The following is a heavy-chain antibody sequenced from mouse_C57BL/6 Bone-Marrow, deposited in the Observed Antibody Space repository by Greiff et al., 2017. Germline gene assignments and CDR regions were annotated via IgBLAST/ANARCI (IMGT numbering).Heavy chain of an antibody. D-gene: IGHD2-5*01. V-gene: IGHV5-4*03. Sequence: EVMLVESGGGLVKPGGSLKLSCAASGFTFSSYAMSWVRQTPEKRLEWVATISDGGSYTYYPDNVKGRFTISRDNAKNNLYLQMSHLKSEDTAMYYCARKIYYSNSYFDYGGQGTTLTVSS. J-gene: IGHJ2*01. CDR1: GFTFSSYA. CDR3: ARKIYYSNSYFDY. CDR2: ISDGGSYT.